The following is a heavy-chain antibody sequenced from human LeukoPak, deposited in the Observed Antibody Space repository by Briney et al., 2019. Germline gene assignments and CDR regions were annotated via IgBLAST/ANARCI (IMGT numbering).Heavy chain of an antibody. J-gene: IGHJ4*02. D-gene: IGHD3-22*01. CDR2: ISGSGGST. CDR1: RFTFSSYA. V-gene: IGHV3-23*01. CDR3: AKGVNYYDSSGYYPYYFDY. Sequence: HPGGSLRLSCAASRFTFSSYAMSWVRQAPGKGLEWVSAISGSGGSTHYADSVKGRFTISRDNSKNTLFLQMNSLRAEDTAVYYCAKGVNYYDSSGYYPYYFDYWGQGTLVTVSS.